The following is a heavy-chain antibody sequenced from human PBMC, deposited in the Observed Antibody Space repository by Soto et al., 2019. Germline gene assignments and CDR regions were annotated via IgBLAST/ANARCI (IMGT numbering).Heavy chain of an antibody. CDR1: GYSFTSYW. Sequence: GESLKISCKGSGYSFTSYWISWVRQMPGKGLEWMGRIDPSDSYTNYSPSFQGHVTISADKSISTAYLQWSSLKALDTAMYYCARLSSSSWYYYYYGMDVWGQGTTVTVSS. CDR3: ARLSSSSWYYYYYGMDV. J-gene: IGHJ6*02. CDR2: IDPSDSYT. D-gene: IGHD6-13*01. V-gene: IGHV5-10-1*01.